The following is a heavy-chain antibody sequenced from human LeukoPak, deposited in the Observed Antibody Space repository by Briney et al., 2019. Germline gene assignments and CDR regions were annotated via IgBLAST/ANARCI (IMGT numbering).Heavy chain of an antibody. CDR2: IKSKISGGTT. V-gene: IGHV3-15*01. CDR1: GFTFSNAW. CDR3: TTDAPYYYGSGTKTDAFDL. J-gene: IGHJ3*01. Sequence: PGGSLRLSCAASGFTFSNAWMYWVRQAPGKGLEWVGRIKSKISGGTTDYAAPVKGRLTISRDDSKNTLYIQMNSLKTEDTAVYYCTTDAPYYYGSGTKTDAFDLWGQGTMVTVSS. D-gene: IGHD3-10*01.